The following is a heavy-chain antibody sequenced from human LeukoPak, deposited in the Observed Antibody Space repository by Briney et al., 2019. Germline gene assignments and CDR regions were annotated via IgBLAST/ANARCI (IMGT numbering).Heavy chain of an antibody. CDR2: ISSSSSTI. Sequence: TGGSLRLSCAASGFTFSSYSMNWVRQAPGKGLEWVSYISSSSSTIYYADSVKGRFTISRDNAKNSLYLQMNSLRAEDTAVYYCARGAGARWFDPWGQGTLVTVSS. CDR3: ARGAGARWFDP. J-gene: IGHJ5*02. CDR1: GFTFSSYS. D-gene: IGHD1-26*01. V-gene: IGHV3-48*01.